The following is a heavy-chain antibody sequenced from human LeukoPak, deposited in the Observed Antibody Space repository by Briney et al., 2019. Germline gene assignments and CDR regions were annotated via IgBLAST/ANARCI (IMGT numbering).Heavy chain of an antibody. V-gene: IGHV4-31*03. Sequence: PSQTLSLTCTVSGGSISSGGYYWSWIRQPPGKGLEWIGCIYYSGSTYYNPSLKSRVTMSVDTSKNQFSLKLSSVTAADTAVYYCARGRGVVVPAAIWVEDYWGQGTLVTVSS. J-gene: IGHJ4*02. CDR2: IYYSGST. CDR1: GGSISSGGYY. CDR3: ARGRGVVVPAAIWVEDY. D-gene: IGHD2-2*01.